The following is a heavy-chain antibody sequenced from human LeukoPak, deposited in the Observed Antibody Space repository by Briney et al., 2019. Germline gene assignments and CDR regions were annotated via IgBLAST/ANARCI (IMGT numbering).Heavy chain of an antibody. CDR3: ARTHALYSGYGYFDY. CDR2: IIPIFGTA. CDR1: GGTFSSYA. V-gene: IGHV1-69*05. Sequence: ASVKVSCKASGGTFSSYAISWVRQAPGQGLEWMGGIIPIFGTANYAQKFQGRVTITTDESTSTAYMELSSLRSEDTAVYYCARTHALYSGYGYFDYWGQGTLVTVSS. D-gene: IGHD5-12*01. J-gene: IGHJ4*02.